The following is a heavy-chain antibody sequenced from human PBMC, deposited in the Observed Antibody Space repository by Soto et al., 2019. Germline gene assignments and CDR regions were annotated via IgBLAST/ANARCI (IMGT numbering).Heavy chain of an antibody. CDR1: GGSISSSNW. J-gene: IGHJ4*02. CDR3: ARDLRYYYDSSGYYYGYYLDN. V-gene: IGHV4-4*02. D-gene: IGHD3-22*01. Sequence: SGTLSLTCAVSGGSISSSNWWSWVRQPPGKGLEWIGEIYHSGSTNYNPSLKSRVTISVDKSKNQFSLKLSSVTAADTAVYYCARDLRYYYDSSGYYYGYYLDNWGQGTLVTVSS. CDR2: IYHSGST.